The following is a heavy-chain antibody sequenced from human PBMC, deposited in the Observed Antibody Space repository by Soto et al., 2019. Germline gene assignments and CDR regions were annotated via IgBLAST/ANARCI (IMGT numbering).Heavy chain of an antibody. D-gene: IGHD2-2*01. Sequence: GSLRLSCAASGFTFSNYWMSWVRQAPGKGLEWVANIKEDGSDKYYVDSVKGRFTISRDNAKNSLYLQMNSLRAEDTAVYYCARVPXCSSTSCFLLPHDYWGQGTLVTVSS. CDR1: GFTFSNYW. J-gene: IGHJ4*02. CDR2: IKEDGSDK. V-gene: IGHV3-7*01. CDR3: ARVPXCSSTSCFLLPHDY.